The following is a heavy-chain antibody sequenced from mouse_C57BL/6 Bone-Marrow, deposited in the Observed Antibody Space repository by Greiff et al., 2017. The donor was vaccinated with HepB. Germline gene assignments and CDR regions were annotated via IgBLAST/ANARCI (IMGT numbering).Heavy chain of an antibody. CDR1: GYTFTSYW. V-gene: IGHV1-7*01. D-gene: IGHD4-1*01. CDR2: INPSSGYT. CDR3: ARAPSNWDVGKNAMDY. J-gene: IGHJ4*01. Sequence: QVQLQQSGAELAKPGASVKLSCKASGYTFTSYWMHWVKQRPGQGLEWIGYINPSSGYTKYNQKFKDKATLTAVKSSSTAYMQLSSLTYEDSAVYYCARAPSNWDVGKNAMDYWGQGTSVTVSS.